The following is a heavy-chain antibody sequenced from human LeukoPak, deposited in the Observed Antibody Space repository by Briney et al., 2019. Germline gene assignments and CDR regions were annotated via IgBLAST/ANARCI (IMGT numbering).Heavy chain of an antibody. CDR1: GGSISSSSYY. D-gene: IGHD3-10*01. CDR2: IYYSGST. V-gene: IGHV4-39*01. CDR3: ARQGRELLWFGELLSWGWFDP. Sequence: SETLSLTCTVSGGSISSSSYYWGWIRQPPGKGLEWIGSIYYSGSTYYNPSLKSRVTISVDTSKNQFSLKLSSVTAADTAVYYCARQGRELLWFGELLSWGWFDPWGQGTLVTVSS. J-gene: IGHJ5*02.